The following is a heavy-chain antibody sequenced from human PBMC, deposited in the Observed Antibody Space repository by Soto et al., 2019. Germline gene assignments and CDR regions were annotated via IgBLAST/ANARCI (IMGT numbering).Heavy chain of an antibody. Sequence: GASVKVSCKASGGTFSSYTISWVRQAPGQGLEWMGRIIPILGIANYAQKFQGRVTITADKSTSTAYMELNSLRSEDTAVYYCARDSPIGSTFSGYDAIDYWGQGTLVTVSS. CDR1: GGTFSSYT. V-gene: IGHV1-69*04. J-gene: IGHJ4*02. CDR2: IIPILGIA. CDR3: ARDSPIGSTFSGYDAIDY. D-gene: IGHD5-12*01.